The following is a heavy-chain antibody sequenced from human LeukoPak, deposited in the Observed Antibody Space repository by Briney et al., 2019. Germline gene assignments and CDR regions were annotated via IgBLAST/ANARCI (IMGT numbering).Heavy chain of an antibody. V-gene: IGHV1-18*01. CDR3: TRDRVRTDCYYYMDV. CDR1: GYTFNNYG. CDR2: ISGYNGNT. Sequence: ASVKVSCKASGYTFNNYGISWVRQAPGQGLEWMGWISGYNGNTNYAQKFQGRVTMTKDTSTSTAYMELMSLRSDDTALYYCTRDRVRTDCYYYMDVWGKGTTVTVSS. D-gene: IGHD1-1*01. J-gene: IGHJ6*03.